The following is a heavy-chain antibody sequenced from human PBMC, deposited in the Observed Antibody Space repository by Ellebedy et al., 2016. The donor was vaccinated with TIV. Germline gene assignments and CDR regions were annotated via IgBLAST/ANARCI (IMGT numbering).Heavy chain of an antibody. CDR2: ISYTGST. CDR3: ARFVLTGHREPHFDY. D-gene: IGHD3-9*01. CDR1: GGSISSAAYY. Sequence: SETLSLTCSVSGGSISSAAYYWSWLRQHPGKGLEWIGYISYTGSTSYNPSLQSLVTISVDTSKNQFSLKLSSVTAADTAVYFCARFVLTGHREPHFDYWGQGTLVTVSS. V-gene: IGHV4-31*01. J-gene: IGHJ4*02.